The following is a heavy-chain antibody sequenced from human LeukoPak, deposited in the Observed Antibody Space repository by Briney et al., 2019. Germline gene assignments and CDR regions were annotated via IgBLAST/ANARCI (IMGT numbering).Heavy chain of an antibody. CDR2: IWYDGSNK. V-gene: IGHV3-33*01. CDR1: GFTFSSYG. J-gene: IGHJ4*02. D-gene: IGHD5-12*01. Sequence: GRSLRLSCAASGFTFSSYGMHWVRQAPGKGLEWVAVIWYDGSNKYYADSVKGRFTISRDNSKNTLYLQMNSLRAEDTAVYYCARDLMGYRMGIFGYWGQGTLVTVSS. CDR3: ARDLMGYRMGIFGY.